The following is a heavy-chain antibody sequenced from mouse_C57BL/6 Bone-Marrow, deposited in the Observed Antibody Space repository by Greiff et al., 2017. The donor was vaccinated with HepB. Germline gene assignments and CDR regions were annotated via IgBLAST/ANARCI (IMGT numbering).Heavy chain of an antibody. J-gene: IGHJ1*03. CDR2: IWGGGST. CDR3: AKGGDFYRGTWYFDV. V-gene: IGHV2-9*01. D-gene: IGHD2-1*01. CDR1: GFSLTSYG. Sequence: QVQLQQSGPGLVAPSQCLSITCTVSGFSLTSYGVDWVRQPPGKGLEWLGVIWGGGSTNYNSALMSRLSISKDNSKSQVFLKMNSLQTDDTAMYYCAKGGDFYRGTWYFDVWGTGTTVTVSS.